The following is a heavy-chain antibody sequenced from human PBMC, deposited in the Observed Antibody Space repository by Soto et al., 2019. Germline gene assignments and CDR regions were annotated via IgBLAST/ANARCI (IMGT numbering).Heavy chain of an antibody. Sequence: GGSLRLSCAASGFTFSSYGMHWVRQAPGKGLEWVAVIWYDGSNKYYADSVKGRFTISRDNSKNTLYLQMNSLRAEDAAVYYCARDQYAGYYYDSSGYYLDAFDIWGQGTMVTVSS. CDR2: IWYDGSNK. CDR3: ARDQYAGYYYDSSGYYLDAFDI. D-gene: IGHD3-22*01. CDR1: GFTFSSYG. V-gene: IGHV3-33*01. J-gene: IGHJ3*02.